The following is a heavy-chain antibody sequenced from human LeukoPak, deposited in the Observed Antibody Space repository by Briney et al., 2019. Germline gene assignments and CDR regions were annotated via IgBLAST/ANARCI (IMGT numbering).Heavy chain of an antibody. Sequence: SVKVSCKASGGAFSSYAISWVRQAPGQGLEWMGRIIPIFGTANYAQKFQGRVTITTDESTSTVYMELSSLRSEDTAVYYCARAYYYDSSGPLGYWGQGTLVTVSS. J-gene: IGHJ4*02. V-gene: IGHV1-69*05. D-gene: IGHD3-22*01. CDR1: GGAFSSYA. CDR2: IIPIFGTA. CDR3: ARAYYYDSSGPLGY.